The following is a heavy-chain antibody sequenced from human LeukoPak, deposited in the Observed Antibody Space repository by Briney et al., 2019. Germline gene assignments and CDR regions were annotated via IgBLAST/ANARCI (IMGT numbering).Heavy chain of an antibody. CDR2: IRYDGSNK. Sequence: PGGSLRLSCAVSGFTFSNYGMHWVRQAPGKGLEWVAFIRYDGSNKFYPDSVKGRFTISRDNSKNTLYLQMNSLRAEDTAVYYCAKDSRARQFGEFLSRAPQYNWFDPRGQGTLVTVSS. CDR3: AKDSRARQFGEFLSRAPQYNWFDP. CDR1: GFTFSNYG. V-gene: IGHV3-30*02. J-gene: IGHJ5*02. D-gene: IGHD3-10*01.